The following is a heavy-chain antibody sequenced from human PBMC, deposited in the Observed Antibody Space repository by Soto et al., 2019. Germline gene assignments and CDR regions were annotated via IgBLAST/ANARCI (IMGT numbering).Heavy chain of an antibody. Sequence: EVQLVESGGGLVKPGGSLRLSCAASGFTFSSYSMNWVRQAPGKGLEWVSSISSSSSYIYYADSVKGRFTISRDNAKNXLYPQMNSLRAEDTAVYYCAREWGYGAYEGAYFDYWGQGTLVTVSS. D-gene: IGHD4-17*01. CDR2: ISSSSSYI. CDR1: GFTFSSYS. V-gene: IGHV3-21*01. J-gene: IGHJ4*02. CDR3: AREWGYGAYEGAYFDY.